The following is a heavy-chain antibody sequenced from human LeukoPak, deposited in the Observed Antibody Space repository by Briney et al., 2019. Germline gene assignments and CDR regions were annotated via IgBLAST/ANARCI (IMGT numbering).Heavy chain of an antibody. V-gene: IGHV1-3*01. CDR2: INAGNGNT. D-gene: IGHD1-7*01. CDR3: ARADWNFPFDY. J-gene: IGHJ4*02. Sequence: ASVKVSCKASGYTFTSYAMHWVRQAPGQRLEWMGWINAGNGNTKYSQKFQGRVTITRDTSTSTAYMELRSLRSDDTAVYYCARADWNFPFDYWGQGTLVTVSS. CDR1: GYTFTSYA.